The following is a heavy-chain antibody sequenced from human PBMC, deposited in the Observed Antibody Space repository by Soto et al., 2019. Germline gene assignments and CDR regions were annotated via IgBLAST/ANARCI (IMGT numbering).Heavy chain of an antibody. V-gene: IGHV1-69*04. D-gene: IGHD3-22*01. CDR3: ARDLSYYDSSGYYDY. CDR2: IIPILGIA. J-gene: IGHJ4*01. CDR1: GGTFSSYT. Sequence: SVKVSCKASGGTFSSYTISWVRQAPGQGLEWMGRIIPILGIANYAQKFQGRVTITADKSTSTAYMELSSLRSEDTAVYYRARDLSYYDSSGYYDYWGHGTLVTVSS.